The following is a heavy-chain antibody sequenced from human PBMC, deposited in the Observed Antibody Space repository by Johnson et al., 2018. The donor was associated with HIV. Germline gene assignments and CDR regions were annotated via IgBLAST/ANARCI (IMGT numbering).Heavy chain of an antibody. D-gene: IGHD4-11*01. CDR3: ARDTYSSDACDI. J-gene: IGHJ3*02. CDR2: ISWISGTI. V-gene: IGHV3-20*04. Sequence: VQLVESGGGVVRPGGSLRLSCAASGFTFDDYGMSRVRQAPGKGLEWVSGISWISGTIGYADSVKGRFTISRDNAKNSLYLQMNSLRAEDTALYYCARDTYSSDACDIWGQGTMVTVSS. CDR1: GFTFDDYG.